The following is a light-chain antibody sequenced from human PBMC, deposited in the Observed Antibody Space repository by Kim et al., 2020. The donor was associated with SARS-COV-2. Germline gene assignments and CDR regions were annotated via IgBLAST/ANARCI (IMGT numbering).Light chain of an antibody. V-gene: IGLV3-21*04. Sequence: PGKTARITCGGNNIGSKSVNWYKQKPGQAPVLVIYYDSDRPSGIPERFSGSNSGNTATLTISRVEAGDEADYYCQVWDSSSDPHVVFGGGTQLTVL. J-gene: IGLJ2*01. CDR2: YDS. CDR1: NIGSKS. CDR3: QVWDSSSDPHVV.